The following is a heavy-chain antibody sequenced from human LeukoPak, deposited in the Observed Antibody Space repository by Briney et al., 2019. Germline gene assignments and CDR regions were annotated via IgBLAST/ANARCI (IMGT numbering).Heavy chain of an antibody. CDR1: GFTFSNYW. CDR3: ARARYDKIFGVVSSFGNFDY. D-gene: IGHD3-3*01. J-gene: IGHJ4*02. Sequence: GGSLRLSCAAPGFTFSNYWMSWVRQAPGKGLEWVANIRQDGSEKYYVDSMRGRFTISRDNAKNSLYLQMSSLRAGDTAVYYCARARYDKIFGVVSSFGNFDYWGQGTLVTVSS. V-gene: IGHV3-7*01. CDR2: IRQDGSEK.